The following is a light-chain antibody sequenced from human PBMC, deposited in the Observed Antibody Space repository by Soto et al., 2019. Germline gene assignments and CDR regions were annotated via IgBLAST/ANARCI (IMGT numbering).Light chain of an antibody. V-gene: IGKV1-12*01. Sequence: DIQLTQSPSSVSASVGDTVTITCRSSQAINNRLAWLQQQAGRAPKLLISFASTLVSGVPPRYSGSGSGTDFTLTINSLQPEDFATYYCLQAYNFPRTFGQGTRVDVK. J-gene: IGKJ1*01. CDR3: LQAYNFPRT. CDR1: QAINNR. CDR2: FAS.